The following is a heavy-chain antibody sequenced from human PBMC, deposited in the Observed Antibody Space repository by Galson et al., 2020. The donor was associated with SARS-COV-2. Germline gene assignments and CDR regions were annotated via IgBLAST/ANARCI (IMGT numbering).Heavy chain of an antibody. CDR2: ISYDGSNK. Sequence: TGGSLRLSCAASGFTFSSYAMHWVRQAPGKGLEWVAVISYDGSNKYYADSVKGRFTISRDNSKNTLYLQMNSLRAEDTAVYYCARGFGGSYYYFDYWGQGTLVTVSS. J-gene: IGHJ4*02. CDR3: ARGFGGSYYYFDY. CDR1: GFTFSSYA. V-gene: IGHV3-30-3*01. D-gene: IGHD2-15*01.